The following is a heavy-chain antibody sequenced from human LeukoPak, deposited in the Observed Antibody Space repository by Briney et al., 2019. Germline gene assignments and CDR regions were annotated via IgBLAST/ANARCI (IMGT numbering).Heavy chain of an antibody. D-gene: IGHD2-2*01. CDR1: GYTFTDYY. V-gene: IGHV1-2*02. Sequence: ASVKVSCKASGYTFTDYYMHWVRQAPGQGFEWMGWINPNDGDTNYAQKFQGRVTMTRDTFISTAHMEVSRLRSDDTAVYYCARANFLYCSSTTCLFDYWGQGTLVTVSS. CDR3: ARANFLYCSSTTCLFDY. J-gene: IGHJ4*02. CDR2: INPNDGDT.